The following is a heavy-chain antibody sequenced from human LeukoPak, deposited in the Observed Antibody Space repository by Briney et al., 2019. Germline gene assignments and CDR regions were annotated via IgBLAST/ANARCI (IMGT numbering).Heavy chain of an antibody. CDR1: GFTFRSYG. V-gene: IGHV3-30*02. CDR2: IRYDGSSK. CDR3: AGRRVLDASFDY. J-gene: IGHJ4*02. Sequence: GGSLRLSCAASGFTFRSYGMHWVRQAPGKGLEWVAFIRYDGSSKYYADSVRGRFTISRDNSKNTLFLQMNRLRAEDTAVYYCAGRRVLDASFDYWGQGTLVTVSS. D-gene: IGHD3-16*01.